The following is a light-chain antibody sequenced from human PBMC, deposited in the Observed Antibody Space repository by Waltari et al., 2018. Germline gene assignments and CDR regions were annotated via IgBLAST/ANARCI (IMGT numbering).Light chain of an antibody. Sequence: DLQMTLSPSSLSSSVGDRVPISCRASKNIRSYLSWYQQKPGIAPKLVIYAASTLQSGVPSRFSGSGSGTNFTLTITSLQAEDFATYFCQASYTTPYSFGQGTKVEIK. CDR3: QASYTTPYS. J-gene: IGKJ2*03. CDR2: AAS. V-gene: IGKV1-39*01. CDR1: KNIRSY.